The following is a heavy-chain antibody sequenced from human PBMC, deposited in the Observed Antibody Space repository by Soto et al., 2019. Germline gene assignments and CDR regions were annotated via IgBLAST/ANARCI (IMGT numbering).Heavy chain of an antibody. Sequence: EVQLVESGGGLVNTGGSLRLSCVASGHTFDKAWMSWVRQAPGKGLEWVGRIKSKTDGGTTDYAAPVKGRFTISRDNSKNTLYLQMNSLRAEDTAVYYCARDKGSAAAVLFDYWGQGTLVTVSS. CDR2: IKSKTDGGTT. V-gene: IGHV3-15*01. CDR3: ARDKGSAAAVLFDY. J-gene: IGHJ4*02. D-gene: IGHD6-13*01. CDR1: GHTFDKAW.